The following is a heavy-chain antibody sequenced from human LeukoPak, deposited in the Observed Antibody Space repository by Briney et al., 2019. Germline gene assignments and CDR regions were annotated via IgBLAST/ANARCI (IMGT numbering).Heavy chain of an antibody. Sequence: ASVKVSCKASGYTFTTYGFSWVRQAPGQGLEWMGWISAHNGNTNYAQNLRGRVTMTTDTSTTTAYMELRSLRSDDTAVYYCARDSAGTTRYSFDYWGQGTLVTVSS. CDR3: ARDSAGTTRYSFDY. CDR1: GYTFTTYG. J-gene: IGHJ4*02. V-gene: IGHV1-18*01. CDR2: ISAHNGNT. D-gene: IGHD1-7*01.